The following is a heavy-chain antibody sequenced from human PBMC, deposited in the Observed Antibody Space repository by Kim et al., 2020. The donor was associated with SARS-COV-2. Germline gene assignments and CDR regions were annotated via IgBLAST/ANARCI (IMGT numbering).Heavy chain of an antibody. CDR3: AREVGSGWPVGYYGMDV. J-gene: IGHJ6*02. CDR2: IYYSGST. Sequence: SETLSLTCTVSGGSISSYYWSWIRQPPGKGLEWIGYIYYSGSTNYNPSLKSRVTISVDTSKNQFSLKLSSVTAADTAVYYCAREVGSGWPVGYYGMDVWGQGTTVTVSS. V-gene: IGHV4-59*01. D-gene: IGHD6-19*01. CDR1: GGSISSYY.